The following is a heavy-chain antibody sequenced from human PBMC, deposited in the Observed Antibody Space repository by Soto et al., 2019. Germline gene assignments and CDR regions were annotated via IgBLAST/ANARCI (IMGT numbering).Heavy chain of an antibody. CDR1: DNTFTYYG. Sequence: QAQLVQSGSEVKRPGASVKVSCRSFDNTFTYYGINWVRQAPGQGLEWLGWISGYNANTKEAQKFQDRVSMTADTSTRTAYLEVRSLTSDDTGVYFCAAPGGNHLGMDVWGQGTTVTVS. D-gene: IGHD2-8*02. V-gene: IGHV1-18*01. CDR2: ISGYNANT. CDR3: AAPGGNHLGMDV. J-gene: IGHJ6*02.